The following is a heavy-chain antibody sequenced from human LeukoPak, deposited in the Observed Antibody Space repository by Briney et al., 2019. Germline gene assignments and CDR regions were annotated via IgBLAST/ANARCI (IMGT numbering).Heavy chain of an antibody. D-gene: IGHD1-26*01. CDR2: ISAYNGNT. Sequence: ASVKVSCKASGGTFSSYAISWVRQAPGQGLEWMGWISAYNGNTNYAQKLQGRVTMTTDTSTSTAYMELRSLRSDDTAVYYCAREERVGPFDYWGQGTLVTVSS. CDR1: GGTFSSYA. J-gene: IGHJ4*02. V-gene: IGHV1-18*01. CDR3: AREERVGPFDY.